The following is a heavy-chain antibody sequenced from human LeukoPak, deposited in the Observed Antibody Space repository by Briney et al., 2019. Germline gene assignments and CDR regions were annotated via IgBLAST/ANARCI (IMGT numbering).Heavy chain of an antibody. J-gene: IGHJ4*02. V-gene: IGHV3-9*01. CDR1: GFTFDDYA. Sequence: PGGSLRLSCAVSGFTFDDYAMHWVRQAPGKGLEWVSGITWNSDIIGYADSMKGRFTISRDNAKNSLYLQMNRLRTEDTAFYYCARESSYDYNSSINWGQGTLVTVSS. CDR3: ARESSYDYNSSIN. CDR2: ITWNSDII. D-gene: IGHD3-16*01.